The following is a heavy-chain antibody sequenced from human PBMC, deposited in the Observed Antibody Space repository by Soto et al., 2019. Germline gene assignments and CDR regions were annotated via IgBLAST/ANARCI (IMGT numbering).Heavy chain of an antibody. Sequence: QVQLVESGGGVVQPGRSLRLSCAASGFTFSSYGMHWVRQAPGKGLEWVAVIWYDGSNKYYADSVKGRFTISRDNSKNTLYLQMNSLRAEDTAVYYCARDLDTAISWGHYFDYWGQGTLVTVSS. D-gene: IGHD5-18*01. V-gene: IGHV3-33*01. CDR3: ARDLDTAISWGHYFDY. CDR1: GFTFSSYG. J-gene: IGHJ4*02. CDR2: IWYDGSNK.